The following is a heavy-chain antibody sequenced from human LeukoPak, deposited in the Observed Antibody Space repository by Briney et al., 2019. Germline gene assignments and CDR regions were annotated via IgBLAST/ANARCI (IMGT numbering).Heavy chain of an antibody. CDR3: AREGDCSGGSCYSGPFDY. CDR1: GGSISSYD. CDR2: IYATGST. J-gene: IGHJ4*02. Sequence: SETLSPTCTVSGGSISSYDWSWIRQPAGKGLEWIGQIYATGSTNYNPSLKSRVTMSVGTSKNQFSLELTSVTAADTAVYYCAREGDCSGGSCYSGPFDYWGQGTLVTVSS. V-gene: IGHV4-4*07. D-gene: IGHD2-15*01.